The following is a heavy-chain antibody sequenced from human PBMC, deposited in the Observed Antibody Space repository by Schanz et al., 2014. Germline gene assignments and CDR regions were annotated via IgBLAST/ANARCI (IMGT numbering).Heavy chain of an antibody. CDR3: ARWFLIRGVILDS. Sequence: EVQLVESGGGLVQPGGSLRLSCSASTFTFDHYAMTWVRQAPGKGLEWVSSINTGGDSTYYADSVKGRFTISRDNSRDTVYLQMNSLRADDTAMYYCARWFLIRGVILDSWGQGTLVTVSS. CDR2: INTGGDST. D-gene: IGHD3-10*01. V-gene: IGHV3-23*04. CDR1: TFTFDHYA. J-gene: IGHJ4*02.